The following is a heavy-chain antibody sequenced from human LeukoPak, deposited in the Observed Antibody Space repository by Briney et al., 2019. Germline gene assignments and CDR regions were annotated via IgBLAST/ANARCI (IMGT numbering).Heavy chain of an antibody. D-gene: IGHD3-10*01. V-gene: IGHV3-23*01. CDR3: AKADYYGSGSYFFDY. Sequence: PGGSLRLSCAASGFAFSSYAMSWVRQAPGKGLEWVSAISGSGGSTYHADSVKGRFTISRDNSRNTLYLQMSSLRAEDTAIYYCAKADYYGSGSYFFDYWGQGTLVTVSS. J-gene: IGHJ4*02. CDR1: GFAFSSYA. CDR2: ISGSGGST.